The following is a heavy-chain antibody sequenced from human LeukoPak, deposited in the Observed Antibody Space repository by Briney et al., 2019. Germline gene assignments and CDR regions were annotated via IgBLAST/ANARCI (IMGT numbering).Heavy chain of an antibody. CDR1: SGSIISGSYY. CDR3: ARGTLVGATAWFDP. CDR2: IYTSGST. V-gene: IGHV4-61*02. J-gene: IGHJ5*02. D-gene: IGHD1-26*01. Sequence: SETLSLTCTVSSGSIISGSYYWSWIRQPAGKGLEWIGRIYTSGSTNYNPSLKSRVTISVDTSKNQFSLKLSSATDPDTAVYYCARGTLVGATAWFDPWGQGTLVTVSS.